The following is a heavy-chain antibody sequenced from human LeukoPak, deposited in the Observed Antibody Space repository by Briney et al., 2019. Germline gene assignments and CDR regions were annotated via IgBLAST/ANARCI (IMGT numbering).Heavy chain of an antibody. D-gene: IGHD4-17*01. V-gene: IGHV3-53*01. CDR2: IHTSGDT. CDR3: IVFGDSNH. J-gene: IGHJ5*02. CDR1: GLTCSHNY. Sequence: GGSLRLSCAASGLTCSHNYVSWVRQAPGKGLEWVSAIHTSGDTCYADSVKGRFTISRDTSKNTLYLQINSLRVEDTAVYYCIVFGDSNHWGQGTLVTVSS.